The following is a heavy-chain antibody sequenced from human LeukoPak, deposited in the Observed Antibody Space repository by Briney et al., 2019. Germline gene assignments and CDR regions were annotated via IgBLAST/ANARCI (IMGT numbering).Heavy chain of an antibody. J-gene: IGHJ4*02. Sequence: GGSLRLSCAASGFIFSNYNMNWVRQTPGKRLEWVSYISSSSGTIYYAASVKGRFTISGDNAKNSLYLQMNSLRAEDTAVYYCERALGYSYGYAVDYWGQGTLVTVSS. CDR2: ISSSSGTI. D-gene: IGHD5-18*01. CDR3: ERALGYSYGYAVDY. V-gene: IGHV3-48*01. CDR1: GFIFSNYN.